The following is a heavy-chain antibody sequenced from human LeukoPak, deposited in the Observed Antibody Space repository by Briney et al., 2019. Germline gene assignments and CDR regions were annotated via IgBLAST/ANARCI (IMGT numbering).Heavy chain of an antibody. J-gene: IGHJ5*02. CDR3: AKEDGSGFNWFDP. CDR2: ISYDGSNK. CDR1: GFTFSSYG. D-gene: IGHD3-22*01. Sequence: PGGSLRLSCAASGFTFSSYGMHWVRQAPGKGLEWVVVISYDGSNKYYADSVKGRFTISRDNSKNTLYLQMNSLRAEDTAVYYCAKEDGSGFNWFDPWGQGTLVTVSS. V-gene: IGHV3-30*18.